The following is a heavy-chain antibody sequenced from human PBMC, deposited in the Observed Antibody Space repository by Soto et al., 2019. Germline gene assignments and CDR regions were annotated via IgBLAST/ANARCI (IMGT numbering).Heavy chain of an antibody. D-gene: IGHD3-3*01. V-gene: IGHV4-39*01. J-gene: IGHJ4*02. CDR3: ASRSVELRFWEWFIPYFDY. CDR2: IYSSGST. CDR1: GGSMKSSGHY. Sequence: SETLSLTCTVSGGSMKSSGHYWGWVRQPPGKGLEWIGSIYSSGSTYYNPSLKSRVTISVDTSKNQFSLKVTSVTAADTAVYYCASRSVELRFWEWFIPYFDYWGQGALVTVS.